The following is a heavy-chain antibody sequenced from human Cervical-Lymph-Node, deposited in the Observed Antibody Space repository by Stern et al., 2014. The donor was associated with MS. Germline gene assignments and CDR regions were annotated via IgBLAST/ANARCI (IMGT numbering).Heavy chain of an antibody. V-gene: IGHV1-69*09. CDR1: GGTLNSYA. CDR2: IIPFLGVP. J-gene: IGHJ3*01. Sequence: VQLVESGAEVKKPGSSVRVSCEPSGGTLNSYAISWVRQAPGLGLQWMGRIIPFLGVPDYAPKFPDRVTITANKSTRASYMELSSLTSDDRAIYYCAKGKGDYGEPDVFDLWGPGTTVTVSS. D-gene: IGHD4-17*01. CDR3: AKGKGDYGEPDVFDL.